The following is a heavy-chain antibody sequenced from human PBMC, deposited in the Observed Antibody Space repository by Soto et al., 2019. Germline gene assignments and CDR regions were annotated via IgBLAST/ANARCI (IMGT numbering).Heavy chain of an antibody. Sequence: LSLTCAVHGGSFSGYYWNWIRQPPGKGLEWIGEINHSGSTNYNPSLKSRVTISVDTSKNQFSLKLSSVTAADTAVYYCARGPDVKYDFWSGYSPPQYYYMDVWDKGTTVTVSS. CDR3: ARGPDVKYDFWSGYSPPQYYYMDV. J-gene: IGHJ6*03. CDR2: INHSGST. V-gene: IGHV4-34*01. CDR1: GGSFSGYY. D-gene: IGHD3-3*01.